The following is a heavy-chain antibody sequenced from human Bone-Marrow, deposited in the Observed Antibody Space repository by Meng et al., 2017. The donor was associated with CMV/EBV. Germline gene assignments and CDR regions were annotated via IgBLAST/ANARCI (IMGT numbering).Heavy chain of an antibody. CDR3: AKDGRRGLY. D-gene: IGHD2-15*01. CDR1: GFTFDDYA. CDR2: ISWNSGNI. V-gene: IGHV3-9*01. Sequence: SLKISCAASGFTFDDYAMHWVRQAPGKGLEWVSHISWNSGNIGYADSVKGRFTISRDNAKNSLYLQMNSLRAEDTAVYYCAKDGRRGLYWGQGTLVTVSS. J-gene: IGHJ4*02.